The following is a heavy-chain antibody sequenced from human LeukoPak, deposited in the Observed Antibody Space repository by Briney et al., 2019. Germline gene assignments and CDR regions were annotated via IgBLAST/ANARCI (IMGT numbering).Heavy chain of an antibody. Sequence: ETGGSLRLSCAASGFTFSSSGMHWVRQAPGKGLEWVTFIHYDGDNKYYTDSVKGRFTISRDNAKTSLYLQMNSLRAEDTAVYFCARVGESYDLLSGYQNSYFDLWGRGTPVTVSS. CDR2: IHYDGDNK. V-gene: IGHV3-30*02. CDR1: GFTFSSSG. D-gene: IGHD3-3*01. J-gene: IGHJ2*01. CDR3: ARVGESYDLLSGYQNSYFDL.